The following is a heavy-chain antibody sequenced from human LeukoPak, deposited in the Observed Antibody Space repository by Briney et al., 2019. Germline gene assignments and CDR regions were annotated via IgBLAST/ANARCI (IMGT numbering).Heavy chain of an antibody. V-gene: IGHV3-23*01. CDR1: GFIFSHYA. D-gene: IGHD6-19*01. J-gene: IGHJ4*02. Sequence: GGSLRLSCAASGFIFSHYAMTWVRQDPGKGLEWVSTISNTGSRVYYADSVKGRFSISRDNAKSTLFLQMNSLRAEDTAVYYCVRGFDYSSGWFDYWGQGTLVTVPS. CDR3: VRGFDYSSGWFDY. CDR2: ISNTGSRV.